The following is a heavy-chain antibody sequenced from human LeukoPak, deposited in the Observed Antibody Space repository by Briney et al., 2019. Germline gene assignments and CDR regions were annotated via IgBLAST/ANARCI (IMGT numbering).Heavy chain of an antibody. D-gene: IGHD6-13*01. CDR3: ARETDGGSSSWYPGCFDY. J-gene: IGHJ4*02. Sequence: SETLSLTCTVSGGSISSYYWSWIRQPAGKGLEWIGRIYTSGSTNCNPSLKSRVTVSVDTSKNQSSLKLSSVTAADTAVYYCARETDGGSSSWYPGCFDYWGQGTLVTVSS. V-gene: IGHV4-4*07. CDR2: IYTSGST. CDR1: GGSISSYY.